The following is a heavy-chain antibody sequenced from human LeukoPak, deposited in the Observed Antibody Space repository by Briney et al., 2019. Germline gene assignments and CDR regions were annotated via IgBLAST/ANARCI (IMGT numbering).Heavy chain of an antibody. CDR2: IYYSGST. V-gene: IGHV4-59*01. CDR1: GGSISSYY. D-gene: IGHD2-15*01. Sequence: ETSETLSLTCTVSGGSISSYYWSWIRQPPGKGLEWNGYIYYSGSTNYNPSLKSRVTISVDTSKNQFSLKLSSVTAADTAVYYCARGPRYCSGGSCYRGEDYWGQGTLVTVSS. CDR3: ARGPRYCSGGSCYRGEDY. J-gene: IGHJ4*02.